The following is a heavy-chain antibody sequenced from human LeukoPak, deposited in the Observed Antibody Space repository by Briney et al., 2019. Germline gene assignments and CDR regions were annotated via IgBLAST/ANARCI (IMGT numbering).Heavy chain of an antibody. D-gene: IGHD3-10*01. V-gene: IGHV4-59*08. CDR2: IYYSGAT. Sequence: KPSETLSLTCTVSGGSISNYYWSWIRQPPGKGLEWIGHIYYSGATKYNPSLKSRITISVDTSKNQFSLMLSSVTAADTAVNYCARFGITVVRGGKYYFDYWGQGTLVTVSS. CDR3: ARFGITVVRGGKYYFDY. CDR1: GGSISNYY. J-gene: IGHJ4*02.